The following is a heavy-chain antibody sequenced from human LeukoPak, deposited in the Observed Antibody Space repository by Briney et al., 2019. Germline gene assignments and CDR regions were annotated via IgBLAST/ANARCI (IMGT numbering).Heavy chain of an antibody. D-gene: IGHD5-18*01. CDR3: ARYIGGYSYGLEADY. CDR1: NAAISSGDYY. V-gene: IGHV4-39*06. Sequence: PSETLSLTCIVSNAAISSGDYYWNWIRQPPGKGLEWIRSIDLSGNTYYNPSLKSRVTIPLETSKNQFPLKLPPVTAADTAVYYCARYIGGYSYGLEADYWGQGILVTVSS. J-gene: IGHJ4*02. CDR2: IDLSGNT.